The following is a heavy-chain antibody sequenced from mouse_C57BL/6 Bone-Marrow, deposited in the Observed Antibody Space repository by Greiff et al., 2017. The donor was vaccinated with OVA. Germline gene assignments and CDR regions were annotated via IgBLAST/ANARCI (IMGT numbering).Heavy chain of an antibody. V-gene: IGHV1-26*01. CDR2: INPNNGGT. CDR3: ARLLDY. Sequence: EVQLQQSGPELVKPGASVKISCKASGYTFTDYYMNWVKQSHGQSLEWIGDINPNNGGTSYNQKFKGKATLTVDKSSSTAYMELRSLTSEDSAVYYCARLLDYWGQGTTLTVSS. CDR1: GYTFTDYY. J-gene: IGHJ2*01.